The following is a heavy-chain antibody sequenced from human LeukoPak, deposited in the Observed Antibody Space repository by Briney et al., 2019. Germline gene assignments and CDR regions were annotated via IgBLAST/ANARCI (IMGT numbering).Heavy chain of an antibody. CDR1: GYTFTTYY. V-gene: IGHV1-46*01. D-gene: IGHD1-26*01. CDR3: ARGEGYRVGAWWYFDY. J-gene: IGHJ4*02. CDR2: INPNAGDT. Sequence: ASVRVSCKASGYTFTTYYLHWVRQAPGQGLEWMGIINPNAGDTGYARKFLGRVTMTRDTSTSTVYMELSSLRSEDTAVYYCARGEGYRVGAWWYFDYWGQGTLVTVSS.